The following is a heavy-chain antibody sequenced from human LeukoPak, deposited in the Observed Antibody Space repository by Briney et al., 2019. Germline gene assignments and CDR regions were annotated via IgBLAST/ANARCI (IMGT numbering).Heavy chain of an antibody. V-gene: IGHV3-21*01. J-gene: IGHJ4*02. D-gene: IGHD4-17*01. Sequence: RGSLRLSCAASGFTFSSYSMDGGRAAPGEGLEWGSSISSSSSYIYYADSVKGRFTISRDNAKNSLYLQMNSLRAEDTAVYYCARGGLDYGDYARESFDYWGQGTLVTVSS. CDR3: ARGGLDYGDYARESFDY. CDR1: GFTFSSYS. CDR2: ISSSSSYI.